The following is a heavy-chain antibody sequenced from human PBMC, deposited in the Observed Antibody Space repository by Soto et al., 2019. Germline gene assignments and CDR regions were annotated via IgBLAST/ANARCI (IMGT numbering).Heavy chain of an antibody. CDR3: ARVDYYDSRTFDY. CDR1: GYSFTCYW. Sequence: GESLKISCKGPGYSFTCYWIGWVRQMPGKGLEWMGIIYPGDSDTRYSPSFQGQVTISADKSISTAYLQWSSLKASDTAMYYCARVDYYDSRTFDYWGQGTLVTVSS. V-gene: IGHV5-51*01. CDR2: IYPGDSDT. J-gene: IGHJ4*02. D-gene: IGHD3-22*01.